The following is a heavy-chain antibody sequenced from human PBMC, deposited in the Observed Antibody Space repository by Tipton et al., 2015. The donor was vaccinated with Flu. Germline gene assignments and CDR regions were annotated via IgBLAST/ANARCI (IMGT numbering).Heavy chain of an antibody. D-gene: IGHD1-26*01. J-gene: IGHJ4*02. CDR1: GFTVSNNY. Sequence: SLRLSCAASGFTVSNNYMSWVRQAPGKGLEWASVIYIGGDTYYADSVKGRFTISRDFSKNTLYLQMNSLRAEDTAVYYCARDPSRYLAANDWGQGTLVTVSS. CDR3: ARDPSRYLAAND. CDR2: IYIGGDT. V-gene: IGHV3-53*01.